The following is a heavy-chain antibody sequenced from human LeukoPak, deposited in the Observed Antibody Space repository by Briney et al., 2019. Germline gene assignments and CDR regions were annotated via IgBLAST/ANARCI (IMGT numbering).Heavy chain of an antibody. CDR2: INHSGST. D-gene: IGHD6-13*01. Sequence: SETLSLTCTVSGGSISSGDYYWSWIRQPPGKGLEWIGEINHSGSTNYNPSLKSRVTISVDTSKNQFSLKLSSVTAADTAVYYCARGSSSDWYGAPFDYWGQGTLVTVSS. CDR3: ARGSSSDWYGAPFDY. CDR1: GGSISSGDYY. J-gene: IGHJ4*02. V-gene: IGHV4-39*07.